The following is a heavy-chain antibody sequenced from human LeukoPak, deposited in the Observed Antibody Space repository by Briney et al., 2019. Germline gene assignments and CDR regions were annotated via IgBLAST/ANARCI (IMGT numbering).Heavy chain of an antibody. CDR2: IIPIFGTA. CDR1: GGTFSSYA. J-gene: IGHJ6*03. V-gene: IGHV1-69*13. CDR3: ARGGDCSSTSCFYYYYYYMDV. Sequence: SVKVSCKASGGTFSSYAISWVRQAPGQGLEWMGGIIPIFGTANYAQKFQGRVTITADESTSTAYMELSSLRSEDTAVYYCARGGDCSSTSCFYYYYYYMDVWGKGTTVTVSS. D-gene: IGHD2-2*01.